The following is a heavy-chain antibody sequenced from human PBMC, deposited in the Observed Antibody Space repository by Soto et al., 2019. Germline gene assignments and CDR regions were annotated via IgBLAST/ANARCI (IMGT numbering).Heavy chain of an antibody. CDR2: IDPSGGAT. Sequence: QVQLVQSGAEVKKPGASVMVSCRASGYTFTSHYMHWVRQAPGQGLEWMGMIDPSGGATTYAQKFQGRVTITRDTSTTTVYMELSGLRPEDTAVYSCCRGLWQWLFDYWGQGTLVTVSS. D-gene: IGHD6-19*01. V-gene: IGHV1-46*03. CDR3: CRGLWQWLFDY. CDR1: GYTFTSHY. J-gene: IGHJ4*02.